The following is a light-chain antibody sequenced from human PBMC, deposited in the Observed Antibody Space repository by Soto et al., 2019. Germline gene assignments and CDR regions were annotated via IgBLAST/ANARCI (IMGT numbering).Light chain of an antibody. CDR1: QSVSSN. J-gene: IGKJ3*01. CDR2: GAS. CDR3: QQYNTWPPIFT. V-gene: IGKV3-15*01. Sequence: EIVMTQSPVTLSVSPGERATLSCRASQSVSSNLAWYQQKPGQAPRLLIYGASTRATGIPARFSGSGSGTEFTLTISSLQSEDFAVYYCQQYNTWPPIFTFGPGNKVDLK.